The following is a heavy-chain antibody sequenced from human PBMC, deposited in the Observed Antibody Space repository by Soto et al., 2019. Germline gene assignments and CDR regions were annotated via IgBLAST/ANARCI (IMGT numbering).Heavy chain of an antibody. D-gene: IGHD1-1*01. CDR3: AKAKNDSSRDNRPPFDV. V-gene: IGHV3-23*01. Sequence: GSLRLAGEASGFTVRNYAMTWMRQAPGKGLEWVSLISGNGCITYYAESVKARFTISTDQSRNIVYLQMDSLRADDTAIYYCAKAKNDSSRDNRPPFDVWGQGTLVTVSS. CDR2: ISGNGCIT. CDR1: GFTVRNYA. J-gene: IGHJ4*02.